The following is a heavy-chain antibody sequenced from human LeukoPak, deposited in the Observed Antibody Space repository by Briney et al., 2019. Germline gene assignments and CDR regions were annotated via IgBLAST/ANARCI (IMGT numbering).Heavy chain of an antibody. V-gene: IGHV1-46*01. CDR3: ARAPYRNWFDP. CDR1: GYTFTSYY. CDR2: INPSGGST. D-gene: IGHD4-11*01. J-gene: IGHJ5*02. Sequence: ASVTVSCKASGYTFTSYYMHWVRQAPGQGLEWMGIINPSGGSTSYAQKFQGRVNMTRDTSTSTVYRELSSLRSEDTAVYYCARAPYRNWFDPWGQGTLVTVSS.